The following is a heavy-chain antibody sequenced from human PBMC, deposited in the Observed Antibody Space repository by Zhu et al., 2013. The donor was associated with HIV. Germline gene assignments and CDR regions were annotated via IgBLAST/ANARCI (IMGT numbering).Heavy chain of an antibody. Sequence: EVQLLESGGGLVQPGGSLRLSCAASGFTFSSYAMSWVRQAPGKGLEWVSAISGSGGSTYYADSVKGRFTISRDNSKNTLYLQMNSLRAEDTAVYYCATSPLWGLHLGELSFGGQGTLVTVSS. J-gene: IGHJ4*02. D-gene: IGHD3-16*02. CDR1: GFTFSSYA. CDR2: ISGSGGST. CDR3: ATSPLWGLHLGELSF. V-gene: IGHV3-23*01.